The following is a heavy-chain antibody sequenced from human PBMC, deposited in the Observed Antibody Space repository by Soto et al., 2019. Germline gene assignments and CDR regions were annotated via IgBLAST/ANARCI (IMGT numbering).Heavy chain of an antibody. Sequence: EVQLLESGGGLVQPGGSLRLSCTASGFTFSSYAMSWVRQAPGKELEWVSTISGNSGKTNYAESVKGRFSISRDNSKNTVHLQLDSLRAEDTAVYFCVKLGVVLMELYYFHQWGHGTLVTVSS. J-gene: IGHJ4*01. CDR1: GFTFSSYA. V-gene: IGHV3-23*01. D-gene: IGHD2-8*01. CDR3: VKLGVVLMELYYFHQ. CDR2: ISGNSGKT.